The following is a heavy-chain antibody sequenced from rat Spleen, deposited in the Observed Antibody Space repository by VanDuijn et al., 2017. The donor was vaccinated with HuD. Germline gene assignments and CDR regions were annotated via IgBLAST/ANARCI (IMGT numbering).Heavy chain of an antibody. V-gene: IGHV5-20*01. CDR3: TRGGKFITTPFDY. D-gene: IGHD1-10*01. Sequence: EVQLVESGGGLVQPGRSLKLSCAASGFTFSDYYMAWVRQAPTKGLEWVASITNTGGSTYYPDSVKGRFTISRDNAKSTLYLQMNSLRSEDTATYYCTRGGKFITTPFDYWGQGVMVTVSS. J-gene: IGHJ2*01. CDR2: ITNTGGST. CDR1: GFTFSDYY.